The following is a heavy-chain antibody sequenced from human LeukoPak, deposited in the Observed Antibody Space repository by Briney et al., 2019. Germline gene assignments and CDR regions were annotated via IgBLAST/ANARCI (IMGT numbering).Heavy chain of an antibody. J-gene: IGHJ4*02. CDR3: ARDESGGYYVY. Sequence: AGGSLRLSWEASGFTFSRHWMSWVRQAPGRGLEWVANIKQDGSMKQYADSVRGRFIISRDNAKNSVYLQLSSLKAEDSAVYSCARDESGGYYVYWGQGTLVTVSS. CDR1: GFTFSRHW. CDR2: IKQDGSMK. D-gene: IGHD2-15*01. V-gene: IGHV3-7*01.